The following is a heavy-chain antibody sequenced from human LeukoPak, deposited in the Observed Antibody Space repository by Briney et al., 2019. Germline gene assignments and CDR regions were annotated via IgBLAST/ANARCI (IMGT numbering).Heavy chain of an antibody. Sequence: ASVKASYKTSGRNFTSSYLQWVPQAPGHELEWMGIINPISGATDYAQKFQGGVTMTRDTSTSTVYMELRSLRSDDTAVYYCARATPLRDNDYWGQGTLVTVSS. D-gene: IGHD5-24*01. CDR1: GRNFTSSY. V-gene: IGHV1-46*01. CDR2: INPISGAT. CDR3: ARATPLRDNDY. J-gene: IGHJ4*02.